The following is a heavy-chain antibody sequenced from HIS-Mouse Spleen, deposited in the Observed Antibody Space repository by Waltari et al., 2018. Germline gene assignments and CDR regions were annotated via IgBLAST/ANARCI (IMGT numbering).Heavy chain of an antibody. CDR2: INPNRGGT. J-gene: IGHJ3*02. Sequence: QVQLVQSGAEVKKPGASVKVSCKASGYTFTGYYMHWVRQAPGQGLEWRGWINPNRGGTNYAQKFQGRVTMNRDTSISTAYMELSRLRSDDTAVYYCARVGLGIAFDIWGQGTMVTVSS. V-gene: IGHV1-2*02. D-gene: IGHD7-27*01. CDR1: GYTFTGYY. CDR3: ARVGLGIAFDI.